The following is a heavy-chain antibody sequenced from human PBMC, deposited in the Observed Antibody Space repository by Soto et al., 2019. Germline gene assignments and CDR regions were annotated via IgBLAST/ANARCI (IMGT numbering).Heavy chain of an antibody. CDR3: ARVERGTATTVVDAFDI. J-gene: IGHJ3*02. D-gene: IGHD1-1*01. Sequence: QVQLQQWGAGLLKPSETLSLTCAVYGGFVSSGSYYWSWIRQPPGKGLEWIGEMSHRGGTHLNRSLKSRVTISVTTSKNQFSLKMSSVTAADTALYYCARVERGTATTVVDAFDIWGPGTMVTVSS. CDR2: MSHRGGT. CDR1: GGFVSSGSYY. V-gene: IGHV4-34*01.